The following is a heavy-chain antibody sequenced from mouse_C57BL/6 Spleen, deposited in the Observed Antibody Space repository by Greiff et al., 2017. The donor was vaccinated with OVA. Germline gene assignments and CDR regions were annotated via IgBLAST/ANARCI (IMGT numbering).Heavy chain of an antibody. CDR2: INPYNGGT. V-gene: IGHV1-19*01. Sequence: VQLQQSGPVLVKPGASVKMSCKASGYTFTDYYMNWVKQSHGKSLEWIGVINPYNGGTSYNQKFKGKATLPVDKSSSTAYIELNSLTSEDSAVDYCARNYGSSAYAMDYWGQGTSVTVSS. CDR3: ARNYGSSAYAMDY. CDR1: GYTFTDYY. J-gene: IGHJ4*01. D-gene: IGHD1-1*01.